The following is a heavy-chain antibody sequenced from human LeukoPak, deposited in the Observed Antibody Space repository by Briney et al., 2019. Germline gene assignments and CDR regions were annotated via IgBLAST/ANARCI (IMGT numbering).Heavy chain of an antibody. CDR3: ARGQGPYCGGDCPYYFDY. Sequence: ASVKVSCKASGYTFTSYGISWARQAPGQGLEWMGWISAYNGNTNYAQKLQGRVTMTTDTSTSTAYMELRSLRSDDTAVYYCARGQGPYCGGDCPYYFDYWGQGTLVTVSS. D-gene: IGHD2-21*02. V-gene: IGHV1-18*01. CDR2: ISAYNGNT. CDR1: GYTFTSYG. J-gene: IGHJ4*02.